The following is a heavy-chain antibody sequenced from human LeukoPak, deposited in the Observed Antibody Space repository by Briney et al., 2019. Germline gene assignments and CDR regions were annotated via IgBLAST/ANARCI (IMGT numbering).Heavy chain of an antibody. Sequence: PSETLSLTCSVSGGSVSSSSYYWGWIRQPPGKGLEWIGEIYHSGSTNYNPSLKSRVTISVDKSKNQFSLKLSSVTAADTAVYYCARDSDLASPWSKKNAFDIWGQGTMVTVSS. J-gene: IGHJ3*02. CDR3: ARDSDLASPWSKKNAFDI. V-gene: IGHV4-39*07. CDR1: GGSVSSSSYY. D-gene: IGHD3-3*01. CDR2: IYHSGST.